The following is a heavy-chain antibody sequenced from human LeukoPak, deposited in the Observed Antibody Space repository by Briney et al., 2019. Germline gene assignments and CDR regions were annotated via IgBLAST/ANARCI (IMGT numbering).Heavy chain of an antibody. J-gene: IGHJ4*02. CDR3: ARHNLYQWSHIDY. D-gene: IGHD1-26*01. Sequence: PSETLSLTCTVSGVTISSSRYYWGWIRQPPGKGLEWISNIYYSGSTYYNPSLKSRVTISVDTSKNQFSLKLSSVTAADTALYYCARHNLYQWSHIDYWGQGTLVTVSS. V-gene: IGHV4-39*01. CDR2: IYYSGST. CDR1: GVTISSSRYY.